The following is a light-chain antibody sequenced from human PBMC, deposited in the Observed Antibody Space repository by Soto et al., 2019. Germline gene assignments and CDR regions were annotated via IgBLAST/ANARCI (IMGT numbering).Light chain of an antibody. CDR3: QQYDKWPLT. V-gene: IGKV3D-15*01. Sequence: EIVMTQSPGTLSVSTGQGATLSCRASHSVDSNLAWYQQKPGQAPRLIIFGASTRPTGIPDRFSGSGSGTEFTLTISSLQSEDFAVYYCQQYDKWPLTFGGGTKVEIK. CDR2: GAS. CDR1: HSVDSN. J-gene: IGKJ4*01.